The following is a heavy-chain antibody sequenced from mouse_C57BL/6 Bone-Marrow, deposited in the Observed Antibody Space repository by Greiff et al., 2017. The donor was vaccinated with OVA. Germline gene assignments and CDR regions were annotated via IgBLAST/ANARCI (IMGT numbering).Heavy chain of an antibody. D-gene: IGHD1-1*01. CDR1: GFSLTSYG. CDR3: AKNDYYGSSSFAY. V-gene: IGHV2-5*01. J-gene: IGHJ3*01. Sequence: VKLVESGPGLVQPSQSLSITCTVSGFSLTSYGVHWVRQSPGKGLEWLGVIWRGGSTDYNAAFMSRLSITKDNSKSQVFFKMNSLQADDTAIYYCAKNDYYGSSSFAYWGQGTLVTVSA. CDR2: IWRGGST.